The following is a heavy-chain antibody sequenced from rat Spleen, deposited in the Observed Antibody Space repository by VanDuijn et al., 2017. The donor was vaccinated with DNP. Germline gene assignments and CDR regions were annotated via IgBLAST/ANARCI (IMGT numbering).Heavy chain of an antibody. V-gene: IGHV5-58*01. CDR1: GFTFSSYW. CDR2: INTDGGST. D-gene: IGHD3-8*01. J-gene: IGHJ2*01. Sequence: EVQLVETGGGLVQPGKSLKLSCVASGFTFSSYWMYWIRQAPGKGLEWLSSINTDGGSTFYPDSVKGRFTISRDNAENTVYLQMNSLRSEDTATYYCTSNPHIRTAAPFDYWGQGVMVTVSS. CDR3: TSNPHIRTAAPFDY.